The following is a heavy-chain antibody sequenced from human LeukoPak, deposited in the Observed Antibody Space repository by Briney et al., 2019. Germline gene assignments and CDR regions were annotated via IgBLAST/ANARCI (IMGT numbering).Heavy chain of an antibody. Sequence: GASVKVSCKASGYSFTSNYIHWVRQAPGQGLEWMGMIYPRDGSTSYAQKFQGRVTVTRDTSTSTAYMELSSLRSEDTAVYYCARDLEDGYGDYVENWFDPWGQGTLVTVSS. D-gene: IGHD4-17*01. CDR2: IYPRDGST. V-gene: IGHV1-46*01. J-gene: IGHJ5*02. CDR3: ARDLEDGYGDYVENWFDP. CDR1: GYSFTSNY.